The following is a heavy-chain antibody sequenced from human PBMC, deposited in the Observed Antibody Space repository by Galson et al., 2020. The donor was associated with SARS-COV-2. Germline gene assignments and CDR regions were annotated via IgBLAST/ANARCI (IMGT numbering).Heavy chain of an antibody. J-gene: IGHJ4*02. CDR1: GYTFTSYY. V-gene: IGHV1-46*01. D-gene: IGHD1-26*01. Sequence: ASVKVSCKASGYTFTSYYMHWVRQAPGQGLEWMGIINPSGGSTSYAQKFQGRVTMTRDTSTSTVYMELSSLRSEDTAVYYCATYGTDGLPRDWGQGTLVTVSS. CDR2: INPSGGST. CDR3: ATYGTDGLPRD.